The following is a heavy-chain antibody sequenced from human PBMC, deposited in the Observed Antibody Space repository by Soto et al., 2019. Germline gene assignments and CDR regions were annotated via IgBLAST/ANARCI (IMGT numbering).Heavy chain of an antibody. J-gene: IGHJ5*02. D-gene: IGHD3-10*01. CDR1: GFRFSGYG. V-gene: IGHV3-30*03. CDR3: ATDRECEHNIEWPPGS. CDR2: ISGDGSKK. Sequence: PGGSLRLSCAVSGFRFSGYGMHLVRQSPGKGLEWLASISGDGSKKYFGDSVKGRFNISRDNSKNTLDLQINSLRAADPAVYYCATDRECEHNIEWPPGSWCQGNWFPVSS.